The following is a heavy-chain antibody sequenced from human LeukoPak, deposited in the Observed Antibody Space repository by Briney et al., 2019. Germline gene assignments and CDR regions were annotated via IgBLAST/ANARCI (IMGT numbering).Heavy chain of an antibody. Sequence: HGESLKISCKGSGYSFTSYWISWVRQMPGKGLEWMGRIDPSDSYTNYSPSFQGQVTISADKSISTAYLQWSSLKASDTAIYYCARKWGSGWTAFDIWGQGTMVTVSS. CDR3: ARKWGSGWTAFDI. CDR2: IDPSDSYT. D-gene: IGHD6-19*01. CDR1: GYSFTSYW. V-gene: IGHV5-10-1*04. J-gene: IGHJ3*02.